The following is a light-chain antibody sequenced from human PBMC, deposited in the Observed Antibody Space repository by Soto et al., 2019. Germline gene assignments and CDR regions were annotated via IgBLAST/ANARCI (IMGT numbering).Light chain of an antibody. V-gene: IGKV3-20*01. J-gene: IGKJ4*01. CDR2: GAS. Sequence: PGDRATLSCRTSHPITNSYLAWYQQKPGQAPRLLISGASGRATGIPLRFSGSGSVTDFTLTISRLEPEDFAIYYCQYYGSSTLTFGGGAKV. CDR3: QYYGSSTLT. CDR1: HPITNSY.